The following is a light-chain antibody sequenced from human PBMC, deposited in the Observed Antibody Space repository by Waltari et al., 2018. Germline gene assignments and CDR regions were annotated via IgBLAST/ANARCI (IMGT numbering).Light chain of an antibody. V-gene: IGKV2-28*01. CDR1: QSLLHSDGRNF. CDR3: MQTQEIPLT. Sequence: ALTQSPLSLPVTPGAPASIFCRSSQSLLHSDGRNFLDWYVQKPGQSTQLMIYLGSNRASGVPDRFSGGGSGTDFTLTISRVEAEDVGVYYCMQTQEIPLTFGGGTKVEIK. CDR2: LGS. J-gene: IGKJ4*01.